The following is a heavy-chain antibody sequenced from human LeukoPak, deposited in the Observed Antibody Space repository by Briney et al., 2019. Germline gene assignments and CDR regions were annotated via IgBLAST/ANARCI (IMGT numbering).Heavy chain of an antibody. CDR1: GFTFGNSW. V-gene: IGHV3-74*01. Sequence: PGGSLRLSCAASGFTFGNSWVHWVRQAPGKGLVWVSLINADGSTTTYAGSVKGRFTISRDNARNTVSLQMNSLTIEDTAVYYCVVVVEPPDSDGFDVWGQGTMITVSS. J-gene: IGHJ3*01. CDR3: VVVVEPPDSDGFDV. D-gene: IGHD1-14*01. CDR2: INADGSTT.